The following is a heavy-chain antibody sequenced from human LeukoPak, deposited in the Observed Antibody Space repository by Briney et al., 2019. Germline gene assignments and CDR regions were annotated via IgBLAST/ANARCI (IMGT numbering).Heavy chain of an antibody. V-gene: IGHV1-2*02. D-gene: IGHD5-18*01. Sequence: ASVKVSCKASGYTFTGYYMHWVRQAPGQGLEWMGWINPNSGGTNYAQKFQGRVTMTRDTSISTAYMELSRLRSDDTAVYYCARDVRMGRHVDTAIALYYYGMDVWGQGTTVTVSS. CDR1: GYTFTGYY. CDR3: ARDVRMGRHVDTAIALYYYGMDV. J-gene: IGHJ6*02. CDR2: INPNSGGT.